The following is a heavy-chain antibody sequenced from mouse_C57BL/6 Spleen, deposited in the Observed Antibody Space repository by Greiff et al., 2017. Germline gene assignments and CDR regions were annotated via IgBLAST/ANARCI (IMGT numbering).Heavy chain of an antibody. D-gene: IGHD2-1*01. CDR2: IDPSDSYT. J-gene: IGHJ1*03. V-gene: IGHV1-69*01. CDR1: GYTFTSYW. Sequence: VRLQQPGAELVMPGASVKLSCKASGYTFTSYWMHWVKQRPGQGLEWIGEIDPSDSYTNYNQKFKGKSTLTVDKSSSTAYMQLSSLASEDSAVYYCARNGNYRYFEGWGTGTTVTVSS. CDR3: ARNGNYRYFEG.